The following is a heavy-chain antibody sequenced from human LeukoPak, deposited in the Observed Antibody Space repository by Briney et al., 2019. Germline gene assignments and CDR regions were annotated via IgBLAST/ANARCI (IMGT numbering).Heavy chain of an antibody. CDR1: GFTCNNYG. CDR2: IKYDANKK. V-gene: IGHV3-30*02. J-gene: IGHJ4*02. D-gene: IGHD6-19*01. Sequence: GGYLRLSCAAGGFTCNNYGMDWVRQAPGKGLQWVAFIKYDANKKYYADCVRGRFTGSEYSCKDTVYLKMNSLRGEDTAVYYCAKGSSGLFDYWGQGTLVTVSS. CDR3: AKGSSGLFDY.